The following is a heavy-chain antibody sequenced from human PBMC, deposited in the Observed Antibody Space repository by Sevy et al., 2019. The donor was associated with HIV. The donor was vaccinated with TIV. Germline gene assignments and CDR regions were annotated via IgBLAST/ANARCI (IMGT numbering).Heavy chain of an antibody. CDR1: GFTFSNYG. D-gene: IGHD1-7*01. CDR3: AKEGTGTTAGTARRGYYYGMDV. V-gene: IGHV3-30*18. Sequence: GGSLRLSCAASGFTFSNYGMHWVRQAPGKGLEWVAVISYDGSNEYYSDSVKGRFTISRDNSKNTLFLQMNSLRAEDTAVYYCAKEGTGTTAGTARRGYYYGMDVWGQGTTVTVSS. J-gene: IGHJ6*02. CDR2: ISYDGSNE.